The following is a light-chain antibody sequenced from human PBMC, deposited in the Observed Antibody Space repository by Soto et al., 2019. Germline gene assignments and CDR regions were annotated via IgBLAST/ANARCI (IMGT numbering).Light chain of an antibody. CDR3: QQSYTTPLT. V-gene: IGKV1-39*01. Sequence: DIQMTQSPSSLSASVGDRVTITCRASQYISDFLNWYQQKPGKAPAILIYAASTLQSGVPSRFNGGGSETNFTLIISSLQPEDFETYYCQQSYTTPLTLGGGTKVDI. CDR1: QYISDF. CDR2: AAS. J-gene: IGKJ4*01.